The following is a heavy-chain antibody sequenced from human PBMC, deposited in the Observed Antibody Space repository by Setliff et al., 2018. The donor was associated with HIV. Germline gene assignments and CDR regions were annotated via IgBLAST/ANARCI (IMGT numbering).Heavy chain of an antibody. CDR3: AMSPYSSGLFDY. CDR2: IRNDESDK. Sequence: PGGSLRLSCAGSGFTFSSYGLHWVRQAPGKGLEWVAFIRNDESDKHYVDSVKGRFTISRDNSKNTLYLQMNSLRAEDTAVYYCAMSPYSSGLFDYWGQGTLVTVSS. J-gene: IGHJ4*02. V-gene: IGHV3-30*02. CDR1: GFTFSSYG. D-gene: IGHD6-19*01.